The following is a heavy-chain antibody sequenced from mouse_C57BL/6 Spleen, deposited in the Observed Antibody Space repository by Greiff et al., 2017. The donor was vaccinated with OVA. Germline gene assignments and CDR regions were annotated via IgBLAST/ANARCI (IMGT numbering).Heavy chain of an antibody. V-gene: IGHV1-55*01. CDR3: ARGDGYYDYAMDY. Sequence: VQLQQPGAELVKPGASVKMSCKASGYTFTSYWITWVKQRPGQGLEWIGDIYPGSGSTNYNEKFKSKATLTVDTSSSTAYMQLSSLTSEDSAVYYCARGDGYYDYAMDYWGQGTSVTVSS. CDR1: GYTFTSYW. J-gene: IGHJ4*01. CDR2: IYPGSGST. D-gene: IGHD2-3*01.